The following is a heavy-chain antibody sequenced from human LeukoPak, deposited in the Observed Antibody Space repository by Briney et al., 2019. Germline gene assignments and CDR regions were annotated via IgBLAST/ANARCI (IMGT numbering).Heavy chain of an antibody. J-gene: IGHJ4*02. CDR3: ARVLGTSFDY. Sequence: SETLSLTCTVSGGSISSGGYYWSWIRQPPGKGLEWIGYIYHSGSTNYNPSLKSRVTISVDTSKNQFSLKLTSVTAADTAVYYCARVLGTSFDYWGQGTLVTVSS. CDR1: GGSISSGGYY. D-gene: IGHD7-27*01. CDR2: IYHSGST. V-gene: IGHV4-30-2*01.